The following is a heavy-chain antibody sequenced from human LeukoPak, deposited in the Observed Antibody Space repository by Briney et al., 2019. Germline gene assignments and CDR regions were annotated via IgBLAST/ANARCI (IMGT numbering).Heavy chain of an antibody. CDR3: AKDGWVATIYWYFDL. V-gene: IGHV3-21*01. CDR2: ISSSSSYI. Sequence: GGSLRLSCAASGFTFSSYSMNWVRQAPGKGLEWVSSISSSSSYIYYADSVKGRFTISRDNAKNSLYLQMNSLRAEDTAVYYCAKDGWVATIYWYFDLWGRGTLVTVSS. J-gene: IGHJ2*01. CDR1: GFTFSSYS. D-gene: IGHD5-12*01.